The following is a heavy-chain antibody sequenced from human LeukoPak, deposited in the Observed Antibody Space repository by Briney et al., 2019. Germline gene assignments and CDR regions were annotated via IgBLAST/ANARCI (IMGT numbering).Heavy chain of an antibody. CDR3: ARDLHPRYYLPDY. J-gene: IGHJ4*02. Sequence: GRSLRLSCAASGFTFSSYGMHWVRQAPGKGLEWVASIKEDGSETYYVDSVKGRFTISRDNAKNSLYLQMNSLRAEDTAVYYCARDLHPRYYLPDYWGQGTLVTVSS. CDR2: IKEDGSET. D-gene: IGHD1-26*01. V-gene: IGHV3-7*04. CDR1: GFTFSSYG.